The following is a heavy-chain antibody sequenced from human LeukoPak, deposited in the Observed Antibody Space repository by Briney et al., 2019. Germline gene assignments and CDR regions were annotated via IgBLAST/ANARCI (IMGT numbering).Heavy chain of an antibody. Sequence: GGSLRLSCAASGFTFSSCSMNWVRQAPGKGLEWVSSISSSSSYIYYADSVKGRFTISRDNAKNSLYLQMNSLRAEDTAVYYCARRGYSSGPIDYWGQGTLVTVSS. CDR2: ISSSSSYI. CDR3: ARRGYSSGPIDY. CDR1: GFTFSSCS. D-gene: IGHD6-19*01. V-gene: IGHV3-21*01. J-gene: IGHJ4*02.